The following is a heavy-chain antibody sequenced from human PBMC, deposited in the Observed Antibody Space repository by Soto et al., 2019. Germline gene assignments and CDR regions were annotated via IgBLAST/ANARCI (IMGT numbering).Heavy chain of an antibody. CDR2: ISGSGDNT. CDR3: TKGPVAAEVGGFDD. Sequence: EVQLLESGGGLVQPGGSLRLSCAASGFSFTDYVMNWVRQAPGKALERVSSISGSGDNTFYVDSVKGRFTISRDNFKNTVYLQMNRLRAEDTAVYYCTKGPVAAEVGGFDDWGQGTLVTVSS. J-gene: IGHJ4*02. D-gene: IGHD1-26*01. V-gene: IGHV3-23*01. CDR1: GFSFTDYV.